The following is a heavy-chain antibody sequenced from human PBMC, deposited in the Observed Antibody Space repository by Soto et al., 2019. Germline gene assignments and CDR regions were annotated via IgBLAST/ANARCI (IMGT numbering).Heavy chain of an antibody. Sequence: QVQLVESGGGVVQPGRSLRLSCAASGFTFSSYGMHWVRQAPGKGLGGVAVISYDGSNKYYADSVKGRFTISRDNSKNTLYLQMNSLRAEDTAVYYCAKGTTVTGYWGQGTLVTVSS. CDR2: ISYDGSNK. CDR3: AKGTTVTGY. CDR1: GFTFSSYG. V-gene: IGHV3-30*18. J-gene: IGHJ4*02. D-gene: IGHD4-17*01.